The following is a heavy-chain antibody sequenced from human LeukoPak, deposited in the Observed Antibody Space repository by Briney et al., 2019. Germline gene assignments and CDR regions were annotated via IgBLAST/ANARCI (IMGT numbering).Heavy chain of an antibody. CDR1: GGSISSSVYF. Sequence: SETLSLTCTVSGGSISSSVYFWGWIRQPPGRGLEWIGSIYYSGSTYYNLSLKSRVTISVDTSKNQFSLKLSSVTAADTAVYYCARHGSSSSTSRFDPWGQGTLVTVSS. J-gene: IGHJ5*02. D-gene: IGHD6-6*01. CDR2: IYYSGST. V-gene: IGHV4-39*01. CDR3: ARHGSSSSTSRFDP.